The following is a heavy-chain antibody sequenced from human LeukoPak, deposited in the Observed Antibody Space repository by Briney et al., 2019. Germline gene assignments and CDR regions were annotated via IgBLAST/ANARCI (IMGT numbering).Heavy chain of an antibody. J-gene: IGHJ3*02. CDR1: GGSISSSSHY. V-gene: IGHV4-39*07. CDR2: IYYSGST. D-gene: IGHD5-24*01. Sequence: SETLSLTCTVSGGSISSSSHYWGWIRQPPGKGLEWIGSIYYSGSTYYNPSLKSRVTISVDTSKNQFSLKLSSVTAADTAVYYCARDGEMATISDAFDIWGQGTMVTVSS. CDR3: ARDGEMATISDAFDI.